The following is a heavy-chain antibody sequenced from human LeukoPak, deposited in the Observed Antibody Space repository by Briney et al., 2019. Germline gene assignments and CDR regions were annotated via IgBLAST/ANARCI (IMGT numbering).Heavy chain of an antibody. CDR1: GASIRSYY. V-gene: IGHV4-59*01. D-gene: IGHD3-16*02. Sequence: SETLSLTCTVSGASIRSYYWSWIPQSPGKGLEWIGYIYYTGNTDYNPSLQSRVTISVDTSKNQFSLKLTSVTAADTAVYYCARGSGGALSRHFDFWGQGTLVTVSS. CDR3: ARGSGGALSRHFDF. CDR2: IYYTGNT. J-gene: IGHJ4*02.